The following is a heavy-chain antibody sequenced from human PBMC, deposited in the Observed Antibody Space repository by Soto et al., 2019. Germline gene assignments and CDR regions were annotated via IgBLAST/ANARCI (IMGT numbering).Heavy chain of an antibody. CDR3: AKDGNWLDVYYDV. CDR1: GIEFSNYA. J-gene: IGHJ4*02. V-gene: IGHV3-23*01. Sequence: VQLLESGGGLVQPGGSLRLSCVGSGIEFSNYAMSWVRQAPGKGLEWVSIVSASGRSRYHADSVKGRFTISRDNSKNTLYLDMTNLRAEDTAVYYCAKDGNWLDVYYDVWGQGTPVTVSS. CDR2: VSASGRSR. D-gene: IGHD3-16*01.